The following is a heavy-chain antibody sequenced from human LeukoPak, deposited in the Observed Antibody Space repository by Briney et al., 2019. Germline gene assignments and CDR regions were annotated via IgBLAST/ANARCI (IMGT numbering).Heavy chain of an antibody. CDR2: IYYSGST. Sequence: MTSETLSLTCTVSGGSISSGGYYWSWIRQHPGKGLEWIGYIYYSGSTYYNPSLKSRVTISVDTSKNQFSLKLSSVTAADTAVYYCARDRRGYYYGSGSYHFDYWGQGTLVTVSS. CDR1: GGSISSGGYY. V-gene: IGHV4-31*03. D-gene: IGHD3-10*01. J-gene: IGHJ4*02. CDR3: ARDRRGYYYGSGSYHFDY.